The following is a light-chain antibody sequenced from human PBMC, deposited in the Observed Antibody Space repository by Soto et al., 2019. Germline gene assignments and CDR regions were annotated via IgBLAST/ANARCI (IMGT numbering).Light chain of an antibody. V-gene: IGKV1-8*01. J-gene: IGKJ2*01. CDR1: QGISSY. Sequence: AIRMTRSPSSLSASTGDRVTITCRASQGISSYLAWYQQKPGKAPKLLIYAASTLQSGVPSRFSGSGSGTDFTLTISCLQSEDFATYYCQQYYSYPYTFGQGT. CDR2: AAS. CDR3: QQYYSYPYT.